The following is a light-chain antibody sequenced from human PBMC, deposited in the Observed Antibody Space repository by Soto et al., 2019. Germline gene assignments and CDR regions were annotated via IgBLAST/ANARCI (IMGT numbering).Light chain of an antibody. V-gene: IGKV4-1*01. J-gene: IGKJ4*01. CDR1: QSVLYSSNNKNY. CDR3: QQYLTAPLD. CDR2: WAT. Sequence: DIVMTQSPDSLAVSLGERATINCKSSQSVLYSSNNKNYLAWYQQRPGQPPKLLIYWATTRESGVPVRFSGSGSGTDLTLTINNLQAEDVAVYYCQQYLTAPLDFGGGTKVELK.